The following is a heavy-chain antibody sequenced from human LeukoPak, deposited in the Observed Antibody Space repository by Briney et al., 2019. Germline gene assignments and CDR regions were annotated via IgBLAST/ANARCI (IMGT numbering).Heavy chain of an antibody. J-gene: IGHJ6*03. V-gene: IGHV1-2*02. CDR2: INPNSGGT. Sequence: GASVTVSFTASGYTFTVYYMHWVRQAPGQGLEWVGWINPNSGGTNYAQKFQGRVTMTRDTSISTAYMELSRLRSDDTAVYYCARDMESPVIPGYYYYYYMDVWGKGTTVTVSS. CDR3: ARDMESPVIPGYYYYYYMDV. CDR1: GYTFTVYY. D-gene: IGHD3-3*01.